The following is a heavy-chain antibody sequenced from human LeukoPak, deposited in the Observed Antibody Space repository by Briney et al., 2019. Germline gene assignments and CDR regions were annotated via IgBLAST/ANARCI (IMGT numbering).Heavy chain of an antibody. J-gene: IGHJ4*02. V-gene: IGHV3-23*01. D-gene: IGHD1-1*01. CDR1: GFIFNTNG. CDR2: IAGGDEST. Sequence: GGSLRLSCAISGFIFNTNGMNWVRQSPGKGLEWLATIAGGDESTYYADSVKGRFAISRDNSKDTVFLHMNSLRVEDAAVYYCARGVYWSLDYWGQGTPVTVSS. CDR3: ARGVYWSLDY.